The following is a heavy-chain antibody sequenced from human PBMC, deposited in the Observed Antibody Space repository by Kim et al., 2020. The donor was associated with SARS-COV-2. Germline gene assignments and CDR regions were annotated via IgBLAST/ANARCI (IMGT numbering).Heavy chain of an antibody. V-gene: IGHV3-48*03. CDR3: ATYDSSGYYFFYYYMDV. CDR2: ISSSGSTI. D-gene: IGHD3-22*01. CDR1: GFTFSSYE. J-gene: IGHJ6*03. Sequence: GGSLRLSCAASGFTFSSYEMNWVRQAPGKGLEWLSYISSSGSTIYYADSVKGRFTISRDNAKNSLYLQMHSLRAEDTAVYYCATYDSSGYYFFYYYMDVWGKGTTVTVSS.